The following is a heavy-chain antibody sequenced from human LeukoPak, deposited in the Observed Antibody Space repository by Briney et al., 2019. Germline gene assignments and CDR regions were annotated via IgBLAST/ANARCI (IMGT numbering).Heavy chain of an antibody. CDR2: INPNSGGT. D-gene: IGHD6-19*01. CDR3: ASLVRADSSGWYYYFDY. Sequence: ASVKVSCKASGYTFTGYYMHWVRQAPGQGLEWMGWINPNSGGTNYAQKFQGRVTMTRDTSISTAYMELSRLRSDDTAAYYCASLVRADSSGWYYYFDYWGQGTLVTVSS. CDR1: GYTFTGYY. V-gene: IGHV1-2*02. J-gene: IGHJ4*02.